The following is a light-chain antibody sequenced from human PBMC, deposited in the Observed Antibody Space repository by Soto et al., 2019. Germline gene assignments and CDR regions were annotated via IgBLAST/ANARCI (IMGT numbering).Light chain of an antibody. CDR1: QPISSW. V-gene: IGKV1-5*03. J-gene: IGKJ1*01. CDR3: QQYETFSGT. CDR2: KAS. Sequence: DIQMTQSPSTLSGSVGDRVTITCRASQPISSWVAWYQQQPGKETKLLSYKASTLKSGVPSRFSGIGAGTEFTLTIASLQPDDVATYYCQQYETFSGTFGPGTKGDIK.